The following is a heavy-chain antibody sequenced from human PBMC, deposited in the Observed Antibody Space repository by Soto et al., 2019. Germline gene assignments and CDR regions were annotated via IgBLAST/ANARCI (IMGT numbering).Heavy chain of an antibody. CDR3: VREDGKVGTNSAFDY. D-gene: IGHD1-7*01. Sequence: EVQGVESGGYLVQPGGSPRLSCASSGFTFSTYTMNWIRQAPGKGLERVSYINGRGNYIYYAESVKDRFTISRDNAKNSLYLQMDGLRAEDTALYYCVREDGKVGTNSAFDYWGLGALVTVSS. J-gene: IGHJ4*02. CDR2: INGRGNYI. CDR1: GFTFSTYT. V-gene: IGHV3-21*01.